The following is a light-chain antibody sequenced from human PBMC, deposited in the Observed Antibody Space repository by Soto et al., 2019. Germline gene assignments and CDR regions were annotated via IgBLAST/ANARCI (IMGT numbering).Light chain of an antibody. Sequence: DIQMTQSPSTLSASVGDRVTITCRAGQSISTYLNWYQQKPGKAPKLLIYAASTLQSGVPSRFSGSGSGTEFTLTIGGLQPDDFATYYCQQFNSYPITFGQGTRLEIK. J-gene: IGKJ5*01. CDR1: QSISTY. V-gene: IGKV1-16*01. CDR2: AAS. CDR3: QQFNSYPIT.